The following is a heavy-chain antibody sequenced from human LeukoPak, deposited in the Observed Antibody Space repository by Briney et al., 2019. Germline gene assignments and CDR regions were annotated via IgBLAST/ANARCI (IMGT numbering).Heavy chain of an antibody. CDR1: GGTFSSYA. Sequence: VKXSCKASGGTFSSYAISWVRQAPGQGLEWMGGIIPIFGTANYAQKFQGRVTITADESTSTAYMELSSLRSEDTAVYYCYVNYDSSGRNSDYWGQGTLVTVSS. V-gene: IGHV1-69*13. CDR2: IIPIFGTA. D-gene: IGHD3-22*01. J-gene: IGHJ4*02. CDR3: YVNYDSSGRNSDY.